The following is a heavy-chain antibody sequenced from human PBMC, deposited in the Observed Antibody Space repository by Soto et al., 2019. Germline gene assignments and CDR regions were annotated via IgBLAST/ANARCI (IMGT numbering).Heavy chain of an antibody. V-gene: IGHV3-21*01. D-gene: IGHD3-22*01. CDR1: GFIFRSYS. J-gene: IGHJ5*02. CDR2: IDSSSSYI. CDR3: ARSYFSDSSGYYA. Sequence: GGSLRLSCAASGFIFRSYSMNWVRQAPGKGLEWVSSIDSSSSYIYYADSVKGRFTISRDNAKNSLYLQMNSLRAEDTAVYYCARSYFSDSSGYYAWGQGTLVTVSS.